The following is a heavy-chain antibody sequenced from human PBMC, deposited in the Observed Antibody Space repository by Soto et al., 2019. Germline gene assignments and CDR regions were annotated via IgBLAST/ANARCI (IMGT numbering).Heavy chain of an antibody. CDR3: ARTTFYDVFTAYYSLFDY. CDR1: GGSISSGRLY. J-gene: IGHJ4*02. CDR2: ISDSGSS. Sequence: PSQTLSLTCTVSGGSISSGRLYWSWIRQHPGKGLEWIGHISDSGSSYYNPSLESRVTISVDTSKNQFSLKLSAVTAADTAVYFCARTTFYDVFTAYYSLFDYWGQGAMVTVSS. V-gene: IGHV4-31*03. D-gene: IGHD3-9*01.